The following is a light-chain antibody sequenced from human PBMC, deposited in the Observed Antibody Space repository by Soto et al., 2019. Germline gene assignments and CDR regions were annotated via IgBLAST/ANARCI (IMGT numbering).Light chain of an antibody. J-gene: IGLJ1*01. CDR3: SLYTSENAYV. CDR1: SSDVGGYDY. Sequence: QSVLTQPPSASGSPGQSVTISCTGTSSDVGGYDYVSWYQQPPGTAPKLMIYEVSKRPSGVPDRFSGSKSGNTASLTISGLQAADEADYYCSLYTSENAYVFGTGTKVTV. CDR2: EVS. V-gene: IGLV2-18*01.